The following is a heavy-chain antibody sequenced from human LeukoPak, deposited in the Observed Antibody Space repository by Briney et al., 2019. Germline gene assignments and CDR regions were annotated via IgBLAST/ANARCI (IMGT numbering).Heavy chain of an antibody. Sequence: GASVKVSCKASGYTFTSYAMHWVRQAPGQRLEWMGWINAGDGNTKYSQKFQGRVTITRDTSASTAYMELSSLRSEDTAVYYCATAYSSGWYTYWGQGTLVTVSS. CDR2: INAGDGNT. CDR1: GYTFTSYA. D-gene: IGHD6-19*01. J-gene: IGHJ4*02. V-gene: IGHV1-3*01. CDR3: ATAYSSGWYTY.